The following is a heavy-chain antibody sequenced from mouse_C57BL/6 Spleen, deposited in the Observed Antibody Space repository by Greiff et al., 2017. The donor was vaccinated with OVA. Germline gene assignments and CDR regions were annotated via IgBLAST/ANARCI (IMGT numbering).Heavy chain of an antibody. CDR2: INPSTGGT. J-gene: IGHJ3*01. Sequence: EVKLVESGPELVKPGASVKISCKASGYSFTGYYMHWVKQSSEKSLEWIGEINPSTGGTSYNQKFKGKATLTVDKSSSTAYMQLKSLTSEDSAVYYCARGYDYDGFAYWGQGTLVTVSA. CDR1: GYSFTGYY. D-gene: IGHD2-4*01. CDR3: ARGYDYDGFAY. V-gene: IGHV1-43*01.